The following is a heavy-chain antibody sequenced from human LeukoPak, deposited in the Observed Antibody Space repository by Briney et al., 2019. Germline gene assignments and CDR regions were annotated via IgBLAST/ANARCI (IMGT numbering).Heavy chain of an antibody. D-gene: IGHD6-13*01. CDR2: ISSSSSYI. CDR3: ARDGGSISSFDY. CDR1: GFTFSSYS. V-gene: IGHV3-21*01. Sequence: TGGSLRLSCAASGFTFSSYSMSWVRQAPGKRLEWVSSISSSSSYIYYADSVKGRFTISRDNAKNSLYLQMNSLRAEDTAVYYCARDGGSISSFDYWGQGTLVTVSS. J-gene: IGHJ4*02.